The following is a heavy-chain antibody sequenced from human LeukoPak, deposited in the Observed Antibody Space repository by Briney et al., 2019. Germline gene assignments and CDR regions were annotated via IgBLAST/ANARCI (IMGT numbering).Heavy chain of an antibody. D-gene: IGHD3-10*01. CDR3: ARVRHYGWFDP. CDR2: ISSSGSTI. J-gene: IGHJ5*02. CDR1: GFTFSSYE. V-gene: IGHV3-48*03. Sequence: GGSLRLSCAASGFTFSSYEMNWVRQAPGKGLEWVSYISSSGSTIYYADSVKGRFTISRDNAKNSLYLQMNSLRAEDTAVYYCARVRHYGWFDPWGQGILVTVSS.